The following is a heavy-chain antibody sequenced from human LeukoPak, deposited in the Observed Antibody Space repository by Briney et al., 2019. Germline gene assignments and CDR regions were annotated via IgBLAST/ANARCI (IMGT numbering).Heavy chain of an antibody. CDR1: GGTFSSYA. V-gene: IGHV1-69*06. CDR2: IIPIFGTA. J-gene: IGHJ1*01. CDR3: ASHCSSTSCYAPAEYFQH. D-gene: IGHD2-2*01. Sequence: PVKVSCKASGGTFSSYAISWVRQAPGQGLEWMGGIIPIFGTANYAQKFQGRVTITADKSMSTAYMELSSPRSEDTAVYYCASHCSSTSCYAPAEYFQHWGQGTLVTVSS.